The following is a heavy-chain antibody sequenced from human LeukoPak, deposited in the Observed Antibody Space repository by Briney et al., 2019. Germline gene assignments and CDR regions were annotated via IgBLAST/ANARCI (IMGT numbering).Heavy chain of an antibody. CDR2: ISSSGSTT. Sequence: GGSLRLSCAASGFTFSSYAMSWVRQAPGKGLEWVSAISSSGSTTYYTDSVKGRFTISRDNSKNTFYLQMNSLRAEDTALYYWSKGAVSGGKYDFDYWGQGTLVTVSS. J-gene: IGHJ4*02. CDR1: GFTFSSYA. CDR3: SKGAVSGGKYDFDY. D-gene: IGHD2-2*01. V-gene: IGHV3-23*01.